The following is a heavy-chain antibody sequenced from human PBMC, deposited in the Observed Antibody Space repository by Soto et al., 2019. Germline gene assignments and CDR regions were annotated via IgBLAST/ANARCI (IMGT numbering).Heavy chain of an antibody. CDR3: ARDRFPIIGIAARSSWFDP. D-gene: IGHD6-6*01. V-gene: IGHV4-59*01. CDR2: IYYSGST. J-gene: IGHJ5*02. Sequence: SETLSLTCTVSGGSISSYYWSWIRQPPGKGLEWIGYIYYSGSTNYNPSLKSRVTISVDTSKNQFSLKLSSVTAADTAVYYCARDRFPIIGIAARSSWFDPWGQGTLVTVSS. CDR1: GGSISSYY.